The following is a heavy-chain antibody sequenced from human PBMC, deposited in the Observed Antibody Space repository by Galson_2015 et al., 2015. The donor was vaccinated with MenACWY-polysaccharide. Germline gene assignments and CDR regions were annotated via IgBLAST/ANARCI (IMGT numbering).Heavy chain of an antibody. CDR2: MNPNSGNI. Sequence: SVKVSCKASGYTFTSYEINWVRQAPGQGLEWMGWMNPNSGNIGYAQKFLGKFTMTRDTYIGTAYMELNDLRPEHTAVYYCARAGYKASDYWGQGTLVTVSS. J-gene: IGHJ4*02. CDR3: ARAGYKASDY. CDR1: GYTFTSYE. V-gene: IGHV1-8*01. D-gene: IGHD5-18*01.